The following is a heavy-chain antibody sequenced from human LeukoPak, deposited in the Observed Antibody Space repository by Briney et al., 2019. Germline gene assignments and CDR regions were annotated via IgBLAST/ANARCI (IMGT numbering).Heavy chain of an antibody. CDR3: AKDQGGEYYYYGMDV. CDR2: ISSSSSYI. J-gene: IGHJ6*02. V-gene: IGHV3-21*04. D-gene: IGHD2-21*01. CDR1: GFTFSSYS. Sequence: GGSLRLSCAASGFTFSSYSMNWVRQAPGKGLEWVSSISSSSSYIYYADSVKGRFTISRDNAKNSLYLQMKSLRAEDTGVYYCAKDQGGEYYYYGMDVWGQGTTVTVSS.